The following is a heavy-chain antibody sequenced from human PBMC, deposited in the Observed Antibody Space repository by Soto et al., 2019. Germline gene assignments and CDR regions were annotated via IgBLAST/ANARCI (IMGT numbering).Heavy chain of an antibody. CDR1: GGSISSGDYY. D-gene: IGHD6-6*01. CDR2: IYYSGST. Sequence: ASETLSLTCTVSGGSISSGDYYWSWIRQPPGKGLEWIGYIYYSGSTYYNPSLKSRVTISVDTSKNQFSLKLSSVTAADTAVYYCARDQKARPSANYYYYGMDVWGQGTTVTVSS. V-gene: IGHV4-30-4*01. CDR3: ARDQKARPSANYYYYGMDV. J-gene: IGHJ6*02.